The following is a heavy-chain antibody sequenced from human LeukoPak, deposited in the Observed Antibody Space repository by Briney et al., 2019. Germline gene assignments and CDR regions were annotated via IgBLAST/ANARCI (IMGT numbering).Heavy chain of an antibody. J-gene: IGHJ4*02. CDR3: ARGIRTTNLYYFDY. CDR2: VSSTSSFI. CDR1: GFTFSSYG. V-gene: IGHV3-21*01. Sequence: GGSLRLSCAASGFTFSSYGIHWVRQAPGKGLEWVSCVSSTSSFIYYADSVKGRFTISRDNAKNSLYLQMNSLRAEDTAVYYCARGIRTTNLYYFDYWGQGTLVTVSS. D-gene: IGHD4-11*01.